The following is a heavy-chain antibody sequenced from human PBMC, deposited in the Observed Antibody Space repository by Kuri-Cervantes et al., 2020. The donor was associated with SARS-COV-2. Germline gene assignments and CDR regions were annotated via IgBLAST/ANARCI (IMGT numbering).Heavy chain of an antibody. D-gene: IGHD4-11*01. Sequence: ASVKVSCKASGYTFTGYYMHWVRQAPGQGLEWMGWINPNSGGTNYAQKFQGRVTMTRDTSINTAYMELSRLRSDDTAVYYCASNSNYWYYGMDVWGQGTTVTVSS. J-gene: IGHJ6*02. CDR1: GYTFTGYY. V-gene: IGHV1-2*02. CDR3: ASNSNYWYYGMDV. CDR2: INPNSGGT.